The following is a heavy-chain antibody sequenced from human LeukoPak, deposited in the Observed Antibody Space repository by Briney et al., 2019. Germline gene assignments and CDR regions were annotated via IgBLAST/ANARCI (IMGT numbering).Heavy chain of an antibody. Sequence: PSETLSLTCTVSGGSISSSSYYWGRIRQPPGKGLEWIGSIYYSGSTYYNPSLKSRVTISVDTSKNQFSLKLSSVTAADTAVYYCARHILGLIQLWQHQRFDYWGQGTLVTVSS. CDR2: IYYSGST. CDR3: ARHILGLIQLWQHQRFDY. J-gene: IGHJ4*02. CDR1: GGSISSSSYY. D-gene: IGHD5-18*01. V-gene: IGHV4-39*01.